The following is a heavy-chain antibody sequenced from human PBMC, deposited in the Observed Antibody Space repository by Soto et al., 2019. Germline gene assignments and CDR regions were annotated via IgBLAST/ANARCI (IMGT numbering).Heavy chain of an antibody. Sequence: EVQLVESGGGLVQPGGSLRLSCAASGFTVSSNYMSWVRQAPGKGLEWVSVIYSGGSTYYADSVKGRFTISRDNSKNTLYLHRNSLRAEDTAVYYCASEVGASSDAFDIWGQGTMVTVSS. J-gene: IGHJ3*02. V-gene: IGHV3-66*01. D-gene: IGHD1-26*01. CDR3: ASEVGASSDAFDI. CDR2: IYSGGST. CDR1: GFTVSSNY.